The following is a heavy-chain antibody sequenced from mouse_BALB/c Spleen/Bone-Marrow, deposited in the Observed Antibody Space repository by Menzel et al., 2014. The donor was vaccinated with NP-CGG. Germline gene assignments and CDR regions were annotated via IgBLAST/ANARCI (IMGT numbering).Heavy chain of an antibody. CDR1: GFTFSSYG. Sequence: EVLGVESGGDLVKPGGTLKLSCAASGFTFSSYGMSWVRQTPDKRLEWVATISSGGSYTYYPDSVKGRFTISRDNANNTLYLQMSSLKSDDTAMYYCARHRWRNYEFAYWGQWTLVTVSA. V-gene: IGHV5-6*01. CDR2: ISSGGSYT. CDR3: ARHRWRNYEFAY. J-gene: IGHJ3*01. D-gene: IGHD2-4*01.